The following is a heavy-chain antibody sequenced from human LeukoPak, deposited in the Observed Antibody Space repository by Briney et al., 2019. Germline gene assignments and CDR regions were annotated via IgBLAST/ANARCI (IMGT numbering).Heavy chain of an antibody. J-gene: IGHJ4*02. CDR2: IKQDGSEK. Sequence: GGSLRLSCAAPGLTFSSYWMSWVRQAPGKGLEWVANIKQDGSEKYYVDSVKGRFTISRNNAKNSLYLQMNSLRAENTAVYYCAREVYDGVLDYWGQGTLVTVSS. V-gene: IGHV3-7*01. CDR3: AREVYDGVLDY. D-gene: IGHD3-3*01. CDR1: GLTFSSYW.